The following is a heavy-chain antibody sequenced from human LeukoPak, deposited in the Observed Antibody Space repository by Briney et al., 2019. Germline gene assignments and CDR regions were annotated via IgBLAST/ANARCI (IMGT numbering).Heavy chain of an antibody. CDR2: ISGSGGST. D-gene: IGHD3-10*01. Sequence: GGSLRLSCAASGFTFSSYAMSWVRQAPGKGLEWVSAISGSGGSTYYADSVKGRFTISRDNSKNTLYLQMNSLRAEDTAVYYCAKGRSRFGELLPFDYWGQGTLVTVSS. CDR3: AKGRSRFGELLPFDY. V-gene: IGHV3-23*01. J-gene: IGHJ4*02. CDR1: GFTFSSYA.